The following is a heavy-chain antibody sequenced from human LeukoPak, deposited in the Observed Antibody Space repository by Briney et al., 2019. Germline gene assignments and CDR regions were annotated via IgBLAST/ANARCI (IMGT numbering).Heavy chain of an antibody. CDR2: IYTSGST. D-gene: IGHD6-13*01. CDR3: ARRGPLNSSWFDNWFDS. CDR1: GGSISSGSYY. V-gene: IGHV4-61*02. Sequence: PSETLSLTCTVSGGSISSGSYYWSWIRQPAGKGLEWIGRIYTSGSTNYNPSLKSRVTISVDTSKNQFSLKLSSVTAADTAVYYCARRGPLNSSWFDNWFDSWGQGTLVTVSS. J-gene: IGHJ5*01.